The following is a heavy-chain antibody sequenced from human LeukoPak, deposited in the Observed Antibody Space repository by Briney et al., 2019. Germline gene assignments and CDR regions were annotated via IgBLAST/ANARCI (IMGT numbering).Heavy chain of an antibody. D-gene: IGHD2-15*01. Sequence: ASVKVSCKVSGYTLTELSMHWVRQAPGKGLEWMGGFDPEDGETIYAQKFQGRVTMTEDTPTDTAYMELSSLRSEDTAVYYCATRDCSGGSCQGEWWFDPWGQGTLVTVSS. CDR2: FDPEDGET. V-gene: IGHV1-24*01. CDR3: ATRDCSGGSCQGEWWFDP. J-gene: IGHJ5*02. CDR1: GYTLTELS.